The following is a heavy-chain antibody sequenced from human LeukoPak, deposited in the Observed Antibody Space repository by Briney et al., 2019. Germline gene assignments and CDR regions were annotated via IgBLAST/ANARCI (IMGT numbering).Heavy chain of an antibody. V-gene: IGHV4-61*01. CDR1: GGSVSSGSYY. J-gene: IGHJ4*02. CDR3: ARADPVRYFDY. CDR2: IYYSGST. Sequence: SETLSLTCPVSGGSVSSGSYYWSWIRQPPGKGLEWIGYIYYSGSTNYNPSLKSRVTISVDTSKNQFSLKLSSVTAADTAVYYCARADPVRYFDYWGQGTLVTVSS.